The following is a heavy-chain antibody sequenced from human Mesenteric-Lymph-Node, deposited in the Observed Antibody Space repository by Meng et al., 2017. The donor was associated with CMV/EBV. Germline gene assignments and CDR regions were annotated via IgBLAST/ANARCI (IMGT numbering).Heavy chain of an antibody. CDR3: ARRTGYCIGTNCYFSGLDN. J-gene: IGHJ4*02. V-gene: IGHV5-51*01. CDR1: GYSFSHYW. Sequence: KVSCKGSGYSFSHYWIGWVRQMPGKGLEWMGTIYPDDSNTIYRPSFQGQVTISADKSTSTAYLQWSSLKASDTAMYYCARRTGYCIGTNCYFSGLDNWGQGTLVTVSS. D-gene: IGHD2-2*01. CDR2: IYPDDSNT.